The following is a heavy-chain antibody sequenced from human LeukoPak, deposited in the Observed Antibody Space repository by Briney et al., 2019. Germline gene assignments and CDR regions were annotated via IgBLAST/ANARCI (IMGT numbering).Heavy chain of an antibody. D-gene: IGHD3-16*01. CDR3: ATYTHWVAGDV. J-gene: IGHJ6*02. V-gene: IGHV3-7*01. CDR1: GFTFSDSW. Sequence: GGSLRLSCAASGFTFSDSWMSWVRQAPGKGLEWVANMNQDGSAKGYVDSVKGRFTISRDNARNSLYLQMSSLRPEDTAVYYRATYTHWVAGDVWGQGTTVTVSS. CDR2: MNQDGSAK.